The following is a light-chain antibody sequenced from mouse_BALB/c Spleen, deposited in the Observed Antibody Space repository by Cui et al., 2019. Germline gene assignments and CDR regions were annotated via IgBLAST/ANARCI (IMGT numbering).Light chain of an antibody. CDR1: SSVSY. CDR3: QQWSSNPRT. Sequence: QLVLTQSPALMSASPGEKVTMTCSASSSVSYMYWYQQKPRSSPKPWIYLTSNLASGVPARFSGSGSGTSYSLTISSMEAEDAATYYCQQWSSNPRTFGAGTKLELK. V-gene: IGKV4-68*01. J-gene: IGKJ5*01. CDR2: LTS.